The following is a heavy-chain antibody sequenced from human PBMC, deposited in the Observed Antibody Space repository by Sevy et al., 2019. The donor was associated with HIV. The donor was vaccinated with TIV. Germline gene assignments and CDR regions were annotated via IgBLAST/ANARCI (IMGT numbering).Heavy chain of an antibody. CDR1: GFTFRTFA. J-gene: IGHJ4*02. D-gene: IGHD7-27*01. V-gene: IGHV3-23*01. Sequence: GGSLRLSCAASGFTFRTFAMSWVRQAPGKGLQWVSSISDTGTSTYYADSVEGRFTISRDNSKKTLYLQMNSLRAEDTAIYYCAKYAGDFPHFDYWGQGTLVTVSS. CDR2: ISDTGTST. CDR3: AKYAGDFPHFDY.